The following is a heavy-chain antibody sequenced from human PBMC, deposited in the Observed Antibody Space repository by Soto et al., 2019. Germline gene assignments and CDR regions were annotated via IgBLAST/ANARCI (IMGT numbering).Heavy chain of an antibody. Sequence: SETLSLTCTVSGGSISSGDYYWSRIRQPPGKGLEWIGYIYYSGSTYYNPSLKSRVTISVDTSKNQFSLKLSSVTAADTAVYYCARDLPYCTNGVCHWNWFDPWGQGTLVTVSS. D-gene: IGHD2-8*01. J-gene: IGHJ5*02. V-gene: IGHV4-30-4*01. CDR2: IYYSGST. CDR3: ARDLPYCTNGVCHWNWFDP. CDR1: GGSISSGDYY.